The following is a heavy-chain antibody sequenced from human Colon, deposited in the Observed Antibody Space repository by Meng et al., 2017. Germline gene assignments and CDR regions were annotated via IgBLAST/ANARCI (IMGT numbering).Heavy chain of an antibody. CDR2: FYFSGNT. V-gene: IGHV4-31*03. CDR3: ARYYYDSSGVTYFDP. D-gene: IGHD3-22*01. Sequence: QVQRQESGPGRVKPSQTLSLTCTFSGDSISSGNHYWSWSRQHPGKGLEWIGYFYFSGNTYYNPSLKSRVTISVDTSKNQFSLNLRSVTAADTAVYYCARYYYDSSGVTYFDPWGQGTLVTVSS. CDR1: GDSISSGNHY. J-gene: IGHJ5*02.